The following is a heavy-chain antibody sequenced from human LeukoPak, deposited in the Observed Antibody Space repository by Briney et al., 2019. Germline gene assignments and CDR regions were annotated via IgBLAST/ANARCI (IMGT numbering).Heavy chain of an antibody. CDR2: ISSSSGSTI. J-gene: IGHJ4*02. CDR3: ARDLSSGSDY. V-gene: IGHV3-48*03. Sequence: GGSLRLSCAASGFTFSVYEMNWVPQAPGKGLEWVSYISSSSGSTIYYADSVKGRFTISRDNAKNSLYLQMNSLRAEDTAVYYCARDLSSGSDYWGQGTLVTVSS. CDR1: GFTFSVYE. D-gene: IGHD6-19*01.